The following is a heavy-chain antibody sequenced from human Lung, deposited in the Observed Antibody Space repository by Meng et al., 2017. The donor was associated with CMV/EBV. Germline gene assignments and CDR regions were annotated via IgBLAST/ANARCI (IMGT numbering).Heavy chain of an antibody. Sequence: SVXVSXKASGGTFSSYAISWVRQAPGQGLEWMGGIIPMFGTKSYAQKFQGRVTITTDESTSTAYMELSSLRSEDMAVYYCARESLQSGCFDYWGQGTLVTVSS. V-gene: IGHV1-69*05. CDR2: IIPMFGTK. CDR3: ARESLQSGCFDY. CDR1: GGTFSSYA. J-gene: IGHJ4*02.